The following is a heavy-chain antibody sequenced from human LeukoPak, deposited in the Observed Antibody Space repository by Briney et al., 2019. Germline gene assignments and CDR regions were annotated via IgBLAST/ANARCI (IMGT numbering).Heavy chain of an antibody. J-gene: IGHJ4*02. CDR2: IKQDGSEK. CDR1: GFSVSGYW. V-gene: IGHV3-7*01. CDR3: ARLIANDVKDY. D-gene: IGHD1-1*01. Sequence: PGGSLRLSCAVSGFSVSGYWMTWVRQAPGKGLEWVANIKQDGSEKNYVDSVKGRFTISRDNAENSLFLQMNSLRAEDTAVYYCARLIANDVKDYWGQGTLVTVSS.